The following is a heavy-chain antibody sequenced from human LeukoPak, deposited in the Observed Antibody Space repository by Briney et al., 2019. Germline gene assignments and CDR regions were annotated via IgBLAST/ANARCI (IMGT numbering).Heavy chain of an antibody. V-gene: IGHV3-66*01. CDR1: GFTVSSNY. J-gene: IGHJ6*03. CDR2: IYNSRST. CDR3: ARRTKDSSGPLYYMDV. Sequence: PGGSLRLSCAASGFTVSSNYMSWVRQAPGKGLEWVSVIYNSRSTYYADSVKGRFTISRDNSKNTVYLQMNSLRAEDTAVYYCARRTKDSSGPLYYMDVWGKGTTVTISS. D-gene: IGHD3-22*01.